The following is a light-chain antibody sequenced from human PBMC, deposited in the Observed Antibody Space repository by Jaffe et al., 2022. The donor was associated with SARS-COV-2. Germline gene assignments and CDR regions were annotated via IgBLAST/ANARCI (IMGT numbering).Light chain of an antibody. CDR3: QAWDGNTVV. J-gene: IGLJ2*01. Sequence: SYELTQPPSVSVSPGQTASITCSGDKLGDKYACWYQQKPGQSPVVVIYQDIKRPSGIPERFSGSNSGNTATLTISGTQAMDEADYYCQAWDGNTVVFGGGTKLTVL. CDR2: QDI. CDR1: KLGDKY. V-gene: IGLV3-1*01.